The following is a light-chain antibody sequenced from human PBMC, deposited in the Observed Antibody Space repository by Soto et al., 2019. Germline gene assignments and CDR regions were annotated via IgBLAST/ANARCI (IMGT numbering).Light chain of an antibody. CDR2: DVS. CDR1: SSDVGGSNY. V-gene: IGLV2-14*01. J-gene: IGLJ2*01. Sequence: QSALTQPASVSGSPGQSITISCTGTSSDVGGSNYVSWYQQHPGKAPKLMIYDVSNRPSGVSNRFSGSKSGNTASLTISGLQAEDESDYYCSSYTSSILFGGGTKLTVL. CDR3: SSYTSSIL.